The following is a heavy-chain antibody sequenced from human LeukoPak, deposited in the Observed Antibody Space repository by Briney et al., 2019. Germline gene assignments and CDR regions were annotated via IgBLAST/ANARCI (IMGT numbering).Heavy chain of an antibody. CDR1: GFTFNSYS. CDR3: ARAKPKNMVRGLIMRRESRYYFDY. D-gene: IGHD3-10*01. V-gene: IGHV3-48*01. Sequence: GGSLRLSCAASGFTFNSYSMNWFRQAPGKGLEWVSYIRGSTSTIYYADSVKGRFTISRDNAKNSLYLQMNSLRAEDTAVYYCARAKPKNMVRGLIMRRESRYYFDYWGQGTLVTVSS. CDR2: IRGSTSTI. J-gene: IGHJ4*02.